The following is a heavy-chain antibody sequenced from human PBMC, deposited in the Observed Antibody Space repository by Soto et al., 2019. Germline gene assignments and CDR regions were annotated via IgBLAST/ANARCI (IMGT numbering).Heavy chain of an antibody. CDR2: IYHSGNT. D-gene: IGHD2-21*02. CDR1: GGSISSSNW. J-gene: IGHJ4*02. V-gene: IGHV4-4*02. CDR3: ARGGFGDCGGRIDY. Sequence: QVQLQESGPGLAKPSGTLSLTCAVSGGSISSSNWWTWVRQAPGKRLEWIGEIYHSGNTNYNPSLKRRVPVSVDKSKNQFSLKVNSVTAADTAVYYCARGGFGDCGGRIDYWGQGTLVTVSS.